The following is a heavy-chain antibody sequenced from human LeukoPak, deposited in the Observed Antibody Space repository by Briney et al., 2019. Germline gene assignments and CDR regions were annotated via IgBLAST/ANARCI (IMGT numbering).Heavy chain of an antibody. J-gene: IGHJ6*02. CDR1: GFTFSSYS. V-gene: IGHV3-21*01. CDR3: ARGWFGESHGMDV. D-gene: IGHD3-10*01. CDR2: ISSSSSYI. Sequence: GGSLRLSCAASGFTFSSYSMNWVRQAPGKGLEWVSSISSSSSYIYCADSVKGRFTISRDNAKNSLYLQMNSLRAEDTAVYYCARGWFGESHGMDVWGQGTTVTVSS.